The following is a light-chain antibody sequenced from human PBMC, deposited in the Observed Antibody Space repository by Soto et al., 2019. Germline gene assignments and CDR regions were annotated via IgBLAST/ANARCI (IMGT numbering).Light chain of an antibody. CDR2: DVS. J-gene: IGLJ2*01. Sequence: QSVLTQPASVSGSPGQSITISCTGTSSDVGGYNYVSWYQQHPGKAPKLMIYDVSNRPSGVSNRFSGSKSGNTASLTISGLQAEDEADYYCSSYTSSSTLYVVFCGGTKLTVL. V-gene: IGLV2-14*01. CDR3: SSYTSSSTLYVV. CDR1: SSDVGGYNY.